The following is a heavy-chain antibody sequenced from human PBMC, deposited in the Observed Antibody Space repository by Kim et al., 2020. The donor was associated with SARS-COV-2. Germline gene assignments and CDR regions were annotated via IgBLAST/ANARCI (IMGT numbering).Heavy chain of an antibody. CDR3: ARDHGSGSPTKFDP. CDR1: GYTFNRYA. J-gene: IGHJ5*02. D-gene: IGHD3-10*01. V-gene: IGHV7-4-1*02. Sequence: ASVKVSCKASGYTFNRYAMIWVRQAPGQGLEWMGWINTNTGNPTYAQGFTGRFVFSLDTSVSTAYLQISSLKAEDTAVYYCARDHGSGSPTKFDPWGQGTLVTVSS. CDR2: INTNTGNP.